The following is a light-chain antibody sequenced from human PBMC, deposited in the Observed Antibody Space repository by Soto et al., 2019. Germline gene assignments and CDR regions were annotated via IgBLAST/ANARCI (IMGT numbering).Light chain of an antibody. Sequence: LTHYKRTMSLTLGERGTLSCRTRQTSRNNYLAWYQQKPGQAPRLLIYDASSSDTGIPDRFRGGGSGTDFTLTIGRLQPEDFAVYYCQHFSSYPHPFGEGTKVDIK. J-gene: IGKJ1*01. CDR2: DAS. V-gene: IGKV3-20*01. CDR3: QHFSSYPHP. CDR1: QTSRNNY.